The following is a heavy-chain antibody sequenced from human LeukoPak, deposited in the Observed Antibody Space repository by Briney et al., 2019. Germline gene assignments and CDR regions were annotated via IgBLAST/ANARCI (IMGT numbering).Heavy chain of an antibody. D-gene: IGHD4-17*01. V-gene: IGHV4-59*01. CDR3: ARGQDLTTVTTRSVFGIDY. J-gene: IGHJ4*02. Sequence: PSETLSLTCTVSGGSIRSYYWSWIRQPPGKGLEWIGYIYYSGSTNYNPSLKSRVTISVDTSKNQFSLKLSSVTAADTAVYYCARGQDLTTVTTRSVFGIDYWGQGTLVTVSS. CDR1: GGSIRSYY. CDR2: IYYSGST.